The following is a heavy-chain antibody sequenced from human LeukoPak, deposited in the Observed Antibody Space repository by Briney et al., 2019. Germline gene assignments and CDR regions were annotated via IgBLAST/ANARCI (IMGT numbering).Heavy chain of an antibody. CDR3: ARAGYSMDTEYFQH. J-gene: IGHJ1*01. Sequence: PGGSLRLSCAASGFTFSTYGMHWVRQAPGKGLEWVAVIWSDGSNKYYADSVKGRFTISRDNAKSSLYLQMNSLRAEDTAVYYCARAGYSMDTEYFQHWGQGTLVTVSS. CDR1: GFTFSTYG. CDR2: IWSDGSNK. D-gene: IGHD5-18*01. V-gene: IGHV3-33*03.